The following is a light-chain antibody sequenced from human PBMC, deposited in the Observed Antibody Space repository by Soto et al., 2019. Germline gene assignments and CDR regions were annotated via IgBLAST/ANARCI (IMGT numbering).Light chain of an antibody. V-gene: IGLV2-14*03. CDR1: SSDIGGYNY. J-gene: IGLJ2*01. CDR2: DVS. CDR3: SSYTSSTTLE. Sequence: QSALTQPASVSGSPGQSITISCTGSSSDIGGYNYVSWYQQHPGKAPKLMISDVSSRPSGVSNRFSGSKSGNTASLTISGLQAEDEADYYCSSYTSSTTLEFGGGTKVTVL.